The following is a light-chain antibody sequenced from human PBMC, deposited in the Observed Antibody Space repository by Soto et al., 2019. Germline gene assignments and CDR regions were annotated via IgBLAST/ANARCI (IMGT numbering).Light chain of an antibody. Sequence: DIQMTQSASTLSASLGDRVTITCRASQSISSWLAWYQQKPGKAPKLLIYKASSLESGVPSRFSGSGYGTEFNLTISSLQTDDFATYYCQQYNSYSQTFGQGTKVDVK. J-gene: IGKJ1*01. CDR3: QQYNSYSQT. V-gene: IGKV1-5*03. CDR1: QSISSW. CDR2: KAS.